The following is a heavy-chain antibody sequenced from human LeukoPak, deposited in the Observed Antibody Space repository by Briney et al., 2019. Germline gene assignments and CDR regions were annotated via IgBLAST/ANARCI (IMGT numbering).Heavy chain of an antibody. Sequence: SVKVSCKASGGTFSSYAISWVRQAPGQGLEWMGGIIPIFGTANYAQKFQGRVTITRNTSISTAYMELSSLRSEDTAVYYCARALGGNYFYYYYYMDVWGKGTTVTVSS. CDR1: GGTFSSYA. V-gene: IGHV1-69*05. CDR3: ARALGGNYFYYYYYMDV. D-gene: IGHD3-16*01. CDR2: IIPIFGTA. J-gene: IGHJ6*03.